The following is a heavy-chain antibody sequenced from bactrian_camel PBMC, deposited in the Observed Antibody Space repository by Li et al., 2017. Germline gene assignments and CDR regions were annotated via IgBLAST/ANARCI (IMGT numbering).Heavy chain of an antibody. D-gene: IGHD4*01. V-gene: IGHV3S26*01. Sequence: VQLVESGGGSVQAGGSLRLSCVISGNTYSRYCLGWFRQATGKEREEVAYSDSDGVTSYADSVKGRFTISDDKATNTRYLQMNSLKPEDTAMYYCAAADAAGDCGSMSEYGYWGQGTQVTVS. CDR3: AAADAAGDCGSMSEYGY. CDR1: GNTYSRYC. J-gene: IGHJ4*01. CDR2: SDSDGVT.